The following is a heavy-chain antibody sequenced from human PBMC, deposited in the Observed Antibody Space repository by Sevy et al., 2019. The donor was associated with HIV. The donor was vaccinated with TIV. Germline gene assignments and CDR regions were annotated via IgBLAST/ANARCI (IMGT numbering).Heavy chain of an antibody. D-gene: IGHD2-21*01. Sequence: GGSLRLSCAASGFSFSSYGMHWVRQAPGKGLEWMSYIQYDGSNKDYADSVKGRFTISRDNSKNTRYLQMNSLGVEDTAVFYCVKEGGGEGGDHWGQGTLVTVSS. CDR2: IQYDGSNK. CDR1: GFSFSSYG. CDR3: VKEGGGEGGDH. V-gene: IGHV3-30*02. J-gene: IGHJ4*02.